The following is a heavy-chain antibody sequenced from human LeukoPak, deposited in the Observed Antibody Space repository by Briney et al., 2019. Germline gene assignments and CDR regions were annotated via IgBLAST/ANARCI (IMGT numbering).Heavy chain of an antibody. CDR3: AREYYYGSGSYNSYGLDY. J-gene: IGHJ4*02. D-gene: IGHD3-10*01. Sequence: GGSLRLSCAASGFTFSSYEMNWVRQAPGKGLEWVSYISSSSSTIYYADSVKGRFTISRDNAKNSLYLQMNSLRAEDTAVYYCAREYYYGSGSYNSYGLDYWGQGTLVTVSS. CDR1: GFTFSSYE. CDR2: ISSSSSTI. V-gene: IGHV3-48*01.